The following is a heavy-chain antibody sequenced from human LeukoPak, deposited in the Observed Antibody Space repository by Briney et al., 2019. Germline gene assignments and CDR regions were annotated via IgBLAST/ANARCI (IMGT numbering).Heavy chain of an antibody. J-gene: IGHJ4*02. D-gene: IGHD6-25*01. V-gene: IGHV3-23*01. CDR3: AKGSAAGRPYYFDY. CDR2: IDSTGAYT. CDR1: GFTFSSYA. Sequence: PGRSLRLSCAASGFTFSSYAMHWVRQAPGKGLEWVSAIDSTGAYTWYADSVKGRFTISKDSSKTILYLQMNSLRAEDAAVYFCAKGSAAGRPYYFDYWGQGTLVTVSS.